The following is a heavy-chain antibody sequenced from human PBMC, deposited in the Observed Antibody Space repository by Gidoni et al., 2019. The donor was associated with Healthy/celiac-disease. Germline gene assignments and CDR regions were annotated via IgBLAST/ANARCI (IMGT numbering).Heavy chain of an antibody. D-gene: IGHD2-15*01. CDR1: GGTFSSYA. Sequence: QVQLVQSGAEVKKPGSSVKVSCKASGGTFSSYAISWVRQAPGQGLEWMGGIIPIFGTANYAQKFQGRVTITADESTSTAYMELSSLRSEDTAVYYCARDGRGCSGGSSYLDYWGQGTLVTVSS. V-gene: IGHV1-69*01. J-gene: IGHJ4*02. CDR2: IIPIFGTA. CDR3: ARDGRGCSGGSSYLDY.